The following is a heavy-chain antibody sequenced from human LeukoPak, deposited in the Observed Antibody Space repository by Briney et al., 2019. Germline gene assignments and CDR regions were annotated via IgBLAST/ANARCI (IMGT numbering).Heavy chain of an antibody. D-gene: IGHD2-15*01. CDR2: ISSSSSYI. V-gene: IGHV3-21*01. Sequence: GGSLRLSCAASGFTFSSYSMNWVRQAPGKGLEWVSSISSSSSYIYYADSVKGRFTISRDNSKNTLYLQMNSLRAEDTAVYYCARDRSEWWDYFDYWGQGTLVTVSS. CDR1: GFTFSSYS. CDR3: ARDRSEWWDYFDY. J-gene: IGHJ4*02.